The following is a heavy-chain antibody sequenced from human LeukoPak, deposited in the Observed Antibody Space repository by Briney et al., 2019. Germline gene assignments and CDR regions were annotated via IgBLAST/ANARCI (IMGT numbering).Heavy chain of an antibody. V-gene: IGHV4-4*07. CDR3: ANSIDFDYGDYYFDY. Sequence: SETLSLTCTVSGGSISFYYWSWIRQPAGKGLDWIGRIYTSGSTNYNPSLKSRVTMSVDTSKNQFSLKLSSVTAADTAVYYCANSIDFDYGDYYFDYWGQGALVTISS. CDR1: GGSISFYY. CDR2: IYTSGST. D-gene: IGHD4-17*01. J-gene: IGHJ4*02.